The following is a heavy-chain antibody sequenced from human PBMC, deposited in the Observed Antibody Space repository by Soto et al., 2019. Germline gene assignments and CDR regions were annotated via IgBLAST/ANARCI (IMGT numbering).Heavy chain of an antibody. CDR2: IYYSGST. V-gene: IGHV4-59*01. CDR1: GGSISSYY. J-gene: IGHJ4*02. D-gene: IGHD1-26*01. Sequence: QVQLQESGPGRVKPSETLSLTCTVSGGSISSYYWSWIRQPPGKGLEGIGYIYYSGSTNYNPSLNSRVPISVDTSKTQFALKLSSVTAADTAVYYCARGIRIVGWAYWGQGTLVTVSS. CDR3: ARGIRIVGWAY.